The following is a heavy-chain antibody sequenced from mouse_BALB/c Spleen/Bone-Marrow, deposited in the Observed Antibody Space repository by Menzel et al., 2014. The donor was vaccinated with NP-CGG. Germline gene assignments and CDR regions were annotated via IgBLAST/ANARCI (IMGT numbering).Heavy chain of an antibody. J-gene: IGHJ4*01. CDR3: TRDYDDAMDY. D-gene: IGHD2-4*01. Sequence: EVMLVESGGGLVQPGGSMKLSCVASGFTFSNYWMNWVRQSPEKGLEWVAEIRLKSNNYATHYAESVKGGFTISRDDSKSSLYLQMNNLRAEDTGTYYCTRDYDDAMDYWGQGTSVTVSS. CDR2: IRLKSNNYAT. V-gene: IGHV6-6*02. CDR1: GFTFSNYW.